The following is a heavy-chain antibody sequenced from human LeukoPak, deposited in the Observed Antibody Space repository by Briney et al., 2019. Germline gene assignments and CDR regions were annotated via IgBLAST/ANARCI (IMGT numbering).Heavy chain of an antibody. V-gene: IGHV4-4*02. J-gene: IGHJ4*02. CDR2: IHHSGST. CDR1: GGSISSSNW. D-gene: IGHD6-13*01. Sequence: PSGTLSLTCAVSGGSISSSNWWNWVRQPPGKGLEWIGEIHHSGSTNYNPSLKSRVTISLDKPKNQFSLKLSSVTAADTAVYYCASKTIATPGTFDYWGQGTLVTVSS. CDR3: ASKTIATPGTFDY.